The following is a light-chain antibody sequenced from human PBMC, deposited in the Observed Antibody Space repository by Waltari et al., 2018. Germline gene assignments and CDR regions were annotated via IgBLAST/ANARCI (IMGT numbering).Light chain of an antibody. J-gene: IGKJ2*01. CDR3: QQYGSSPLT. V-gene: IGKV3-20*01. Sequence: EIVVTQSPGTLSWSPGERATISCRASQSVSSSYLAWDQQKPGQAPRLLIYGASSRATGIPDRFSGSGSGTDFTLTISRLEPEDFAVYYCQQYGSSPLTFGQGTKLEIK. CDR2: GAS. CDR1: QSVSSSY.